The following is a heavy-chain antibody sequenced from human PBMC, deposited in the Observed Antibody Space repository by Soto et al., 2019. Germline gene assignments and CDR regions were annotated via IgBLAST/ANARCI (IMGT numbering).Heavy chain of an antibody. V-gene: IGHV4-38-2*02. CDR3: AREKVGTTFFDN. Sequence: EALSGMCHVSGFAIRRGYYGSWVRQPPGKGLEWIGSIYPSVSSYHNPSLATRLGLSIDTSKNQFTLNLTSVTAADTALYFCAREKVGTTFFDNWGHGIQVTVSS. D-gene: IGHD1-1*01. CDR2: IYPSVSS. CDR1: GFAIRRGYY. J-gene: IGHJ4*01.